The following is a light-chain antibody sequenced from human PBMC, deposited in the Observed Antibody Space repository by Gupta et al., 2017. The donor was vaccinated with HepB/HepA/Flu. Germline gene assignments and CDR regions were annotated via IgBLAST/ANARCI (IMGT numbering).Light chain of an antibody. J-gene: IGLJ2*01. V-gene: IGLV2-14*03. CDR3: SSYTSSSSLV. CDR1: SSDIGAYNY. Sequence: QSALTQPASVSGSPGQSITISCTGTSSDIGAYNYVSWFQHPPDKAPKLMIYDVSNRPAGVSRRFSGSKSGNTASLTISGLQAEDEADYYCSSYTSSSSLVFGGGTKLTVL. CDR2: DVS.